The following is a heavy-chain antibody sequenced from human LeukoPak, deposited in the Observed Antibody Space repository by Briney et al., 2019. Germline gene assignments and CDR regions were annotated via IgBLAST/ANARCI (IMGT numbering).Heavy chain of an antibody. J-gene: IGHJ3*02. CDR2: ISTDSTTI. V-gene: IGHV3-48*01. CDR1: GFIFSDYS. Sequence: SGGSLRLSCAGSGFIFSDYSMNWVRQAPGKGLEWVAYISTDSTTIFYAGSVRGRFTVSRDNAKKSVFLQMNSLRAEDAGVYFCARERQVRGLDAFDIWGQGTMVTVSS. CDR3: ARERQVRGLDAFDI. D-gene: IGHD3-10*01.